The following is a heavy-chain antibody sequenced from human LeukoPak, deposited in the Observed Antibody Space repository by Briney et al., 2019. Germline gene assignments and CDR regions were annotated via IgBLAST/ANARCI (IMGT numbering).Heavy chain of an antibody. CDR3: ARERADGITMVRGVITGYYYYMDV. Sequence: ASVKVSCKASGYTFTNYYMHWVRQAPGQGLEWMGIINPSGGSTSYTQKFQGRVTMTRDMSTNTVYMELSSLRSEDTAVYYCARERADGITMVRGVITGYYYYMDVWGKGTTVTISS. D-gene: IGHD3-10*01. CDR2: INPSGGST. V-gene: IGHV1-46*01. J-gene: IGHJ6*03. CDR1: GYTFTNYY.